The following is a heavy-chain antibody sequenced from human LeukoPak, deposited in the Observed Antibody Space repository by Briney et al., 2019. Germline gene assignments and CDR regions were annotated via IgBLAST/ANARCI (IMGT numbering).Heavy chain of an antibody. V-gene: IGHV3-23*01. D-gene: IGHD3-3*01. CDR2: ISGSGGST. J-gene: IGHJ4*02. CDR3: AKVLRFLEWLSNFDY. Sequence: GGSLRLSCAASGFTFSSYAMSWVRQAPGKGLEWVSAISGSGGSTYYADSVKGRFTISRDNSKNTLYLQMNSLRAEDTAVYYCAKVLRFLEWLSNFDYWGQGTLVTASS. CDR1: GFTFSSYA.